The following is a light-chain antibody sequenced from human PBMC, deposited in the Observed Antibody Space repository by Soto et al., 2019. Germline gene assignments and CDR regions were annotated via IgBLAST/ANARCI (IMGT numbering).Light chain of an antibody. CDR3: AAWDDSRGV. CDR1: SSNIGSNY. J-gene: IGLJ1*01. V-gene: IGLV1-47*02. Sequence: QSVLTQPPSASGTPGQRVTISCSGSSSNIGSNYVYWYQQLPGTAPKLLIYSNTQRPSGVSDRFSGSKSGTSASLAISGLRSEDEADYYCAAWDDSRGVFGTGTKVTVL. CDR2: SNT.